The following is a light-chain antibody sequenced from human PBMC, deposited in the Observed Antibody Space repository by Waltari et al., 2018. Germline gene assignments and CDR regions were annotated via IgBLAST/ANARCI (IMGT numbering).Light chain of an antibody. V-gene: IGKV3-15*01. CDR3: QQYNNLPPLYT. CDR2: GAS. Sequence: EIVMTQSPATLSVSPGERATLSCRASQSVSRNLAWYQQKPGQAPRLLIYGASTRATAIPSMFSGSGSGTEFTLTFSSLQSEDFAVYYCQQYNNLPPLYTFGQGTKLEI. J-gene: IGKJ2*01. CDR1: QSVSRN.